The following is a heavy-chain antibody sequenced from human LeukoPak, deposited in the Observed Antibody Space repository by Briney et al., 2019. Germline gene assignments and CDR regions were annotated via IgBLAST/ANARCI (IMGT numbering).Heavy chain of an antibody. CDR1: GYTFTGYY. CDR2: INPNSGGT. J-gene: IGHJ4*02. Sequence: ASVKVSCKASGYTFTGYYMHWVRQAPGQGLEWMGWINPNSGGTNSAQMFQGRVTMTRDTSISTAYMELSRLRSDDTAVYYCAKCLGGGDCYPVDWGQGTLVTVSS. CDR3: AKCLGGGDCYPVD. V-gene: IGHV1-2*02. D-gene: IGHD2-21*02.